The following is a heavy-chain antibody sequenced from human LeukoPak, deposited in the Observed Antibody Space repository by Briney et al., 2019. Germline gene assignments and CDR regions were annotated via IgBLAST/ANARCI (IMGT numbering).Heavy chain of an antibody. CDR2: ITSSSSYI. V-gene: IGHV3-21*04. Sequence: GGSLRLSCAASGFTFSSYGMNWVRQAPGKGLEWVSSITSSSSYIYYADSVKGRFTISRDNSKNSLYLQMNSLRTEDTALYYCAKDWHAALDYWGQGTLVTVSS. J-gene: IGHJ4*02. CDR3: AKDWHAALDY. D-gene: IGHD6-25*01. CDR1: GFTFSSYG.